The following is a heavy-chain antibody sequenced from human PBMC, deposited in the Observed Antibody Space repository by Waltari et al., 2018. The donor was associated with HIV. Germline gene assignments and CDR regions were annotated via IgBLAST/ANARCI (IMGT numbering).Heavy chain of an antibody. CDR1: GFTFSSYA. Sequence: EVQLLESGGGLVQPGGSLRLSCAASGFTFSSYAMSWVRQAPGKGLEWVSAISGSGGSTYYADSGKGRFTISRDNSKNTLYLQMNSRRAEDTAVYYCAILQTDGSGSYLTYYFDYWGQGTLVTVSS. V-gene: IGHV3-23*01. J-gene: IGHJ4*02. CDR3: AILQTDGSGSYLTYYFDY. D-gene: IGHD3-10*01. CDR2: ISGSGGST.